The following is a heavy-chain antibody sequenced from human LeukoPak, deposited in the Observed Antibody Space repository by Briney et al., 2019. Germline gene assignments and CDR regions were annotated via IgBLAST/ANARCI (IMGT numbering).Heavy chain of an antibody. CDR3: AKGDISMIPD. CDR1: GITVSNSY. Sequence: GGSLRLSCAASGITVSNSYMSWVRQAPGKGLEWVSVIKSGGDTYYADSVKGRFTISRDNSKNTLSLQMNSLRAEDTAVYYCAKGDISMIPDWGQGTLVTVSS. V-gene: IGHV3-53*01. D-gene: IGHD3-22*01. CDR2: IKSGGDT. J-gene: IGHJ4*02.